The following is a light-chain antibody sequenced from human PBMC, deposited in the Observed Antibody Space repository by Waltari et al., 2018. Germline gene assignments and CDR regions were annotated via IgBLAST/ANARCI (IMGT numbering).Light chain of an antibody. J-gene: IGKJ2*01. CDR1: PSISSY. Sequence: DIQMTQSPSSLSASVGDRVTITCPASPSISSYLNWYQQKPGKDPKLLIYAPSSLQSGVPSRFSCSGSGTDFTLTISSLQPEDFATYYCQQSYSTPYTFGQGTKLEIK. CDR3: QQSYSTPYT. V-gene: IGKV1-39*01. CDR2: APS.